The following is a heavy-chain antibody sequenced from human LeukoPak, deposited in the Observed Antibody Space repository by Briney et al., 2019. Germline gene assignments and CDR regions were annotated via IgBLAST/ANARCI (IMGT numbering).Heavy chain of an antibody. CDR1: GYTFTSYD. CDR3: ARGGGSSSWYRRSPTYFDY. CDR2: MNPNSGNT. Sequence: GASVKVSCKASGYTFTSYDINWVRQATGQGLEWMGWMNPNSGNTGYAQKFQGRATMTRNTSISTAYMELSSLRSEDTAVYYCARGGGSSSWYRRSPTYFDYWGQGTLVTVSS. J-gene: IGHJ4*02. D-gene: IGHD6-13*01. V-gene: IGHV1-8*01.